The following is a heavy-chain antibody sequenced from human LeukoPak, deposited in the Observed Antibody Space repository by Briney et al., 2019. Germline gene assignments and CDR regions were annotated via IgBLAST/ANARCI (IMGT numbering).Heavy chain of an antibody. Sequence: GASVKVSCKASGYTFTGYYKYWVRQAPGQGLEWMGWINPHSGGTNYAQNFQGRVTMTRDTSISTAYMELSRLRSDDTAMYYCARVRNYYDSSGSLDYWGQGTLVTVSS. CDR1: GYTFTGYY. V-gene: IGHV1-2*02. D-gene: IGHD3-22*01. CDR3: ARVRNYYDSSGSLDY. CDR2: INPHSGGT. J-gene: IGHJ4*02.